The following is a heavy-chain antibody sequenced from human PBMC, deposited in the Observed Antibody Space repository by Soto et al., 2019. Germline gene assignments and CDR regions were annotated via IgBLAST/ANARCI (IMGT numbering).Heavy chain of an antibody. J-gene: IGHJ5*02. CDR1: GGTFSRYA. CDR2: IASVGGTP. V-gene: IGHV1-69*06. CDR3: ARERRVGGSRWWFDP. Sequence: QLVQSGAEARKPGSSVKVSCMASGGTFSRYAFSWIRQAPGQGLGGMGGIASVGGTPNYARKFRERVTFGAGKITNTTYLELTSLRSADPAVYFCARERRVGGSRWWFDPWGQGTLVIVSS. D-gene: IGHD1-26*01.